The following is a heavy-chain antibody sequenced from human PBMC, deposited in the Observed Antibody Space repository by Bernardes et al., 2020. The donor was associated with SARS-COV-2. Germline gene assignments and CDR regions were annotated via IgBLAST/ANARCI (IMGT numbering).Heavy chain of an antibody. D-gene: IGHD1-26*01. Sequence: GGSLRLSCAASGFTFSSYSMNWVRQAPGKGLEWVSSISSSSSYIYYADSVKGRFTISRDNAKNSLYLQMNSLRAEDTAVYYCASGRVVGATSSPFDYWGQGNRVTVTS. J-gene: IGHJ4*02. CDR1: GFTFSSYS. CDR2: ISSSSSYI. V-gene: IGHV3-21*01. CDR3: ASGRVVGATSSPFDY.